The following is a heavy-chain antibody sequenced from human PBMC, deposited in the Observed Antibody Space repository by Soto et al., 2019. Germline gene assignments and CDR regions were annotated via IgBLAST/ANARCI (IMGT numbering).Heavy chain of an antibody. J-gene: IGHJ4*02. V-gene: IGHV4-59*08. D-gene: IGHD4-17*01. CDR2: IYYSGST. CDR3: ARRYGDCFDY. CDR1: GGSISSYY. Sequence: PSETLSLTCTVSGGSISSYYWSWIRQPPGKGLEWIGHIYYSGSTNYNPSLKSRVTISVDTSKNQFSLKLSSVTAADTAVYYCARRYGDCFDYWGQGPLVTVS.